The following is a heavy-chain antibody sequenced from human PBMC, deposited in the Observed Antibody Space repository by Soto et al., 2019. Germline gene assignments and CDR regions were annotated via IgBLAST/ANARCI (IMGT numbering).Heavy chain of an antibody. CDR1: HYTFTNFG. J-gene: IGHJ5*02. D-gene: IGHD3-3*01. V-gene: IGHV1-18*01. Sequence: ASVKVSCKASHYTFTNFGITWVRQAPGQGLEWMGWISAYNGNTNYAQKLQGRVTMTTDTSTSTAYMELRSLRSDDTAVYYCARGGVFGVITSNWFDPWGQGTLVTVSS. CDR3: ARGGVFGVITSNWFDP. CDR2: ISAYNGNT.